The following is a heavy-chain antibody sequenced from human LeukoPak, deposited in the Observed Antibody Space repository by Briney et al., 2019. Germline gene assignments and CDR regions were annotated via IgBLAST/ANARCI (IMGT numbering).Heavy chain of an antibody. CDR1: GFTFSSYE. J-gene: IGHJ4*02. D-gene: IGHD3-10*01. V-gene: IGHV3-33*08. CDR2: IWYDGSNK. CDR3: ARDLRKLLWFGEYDY. Sequence: PGGSLRLSCVASGFTFSSYEMNWVRQAPGKGLEWVAVIWYDGSNKYYADSVKGRFTISRDNSKNTLYLQMNSLRAEDTAVYYCARDLRKLLWFGEYDYWGQGTLVTVSS.